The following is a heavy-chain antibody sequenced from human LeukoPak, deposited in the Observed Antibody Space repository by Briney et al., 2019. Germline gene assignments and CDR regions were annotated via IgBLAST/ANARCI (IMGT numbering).Heavy chain of an antibody. D-gene: IGHD6-13*01. Sequence: GASVKVSCKASGYTFTGYYMHWVRQAPGQGLEWMGWINPNSGGTNYAQKFQGRVTMTRDTSISTAYMELSRLRSDDTAVYYCASLNNPPPYSSRNFDYWGQGTLVTVSS. CDR1: GYTFTGYY. V-gene: IGHV1-2*02. J-gene: IGHJ4*02. CDR2: INPNSGGT. CDR3: ASLNNPPPYSSRNFDY.